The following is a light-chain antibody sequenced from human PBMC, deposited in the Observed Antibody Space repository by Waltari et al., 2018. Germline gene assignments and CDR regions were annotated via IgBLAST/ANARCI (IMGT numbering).Light chain of an antibody. CDR1: SPTIGRNY. J-gene: IGLJ3*02. CDR3: AAWDDSLSGWV. Sequence: QSVLTQPPSASGTPGQRVTLTCSGSSPTIGRNYVHCYQQLPGTAPNLLIHTNDQRPSGVPDRFSGSKSGTSASLAISGLRSEDEADYWCAAWDDSLSGWVFGGGTKVTVL. CDR2: TND. V-gene: IGLV1-47*01.